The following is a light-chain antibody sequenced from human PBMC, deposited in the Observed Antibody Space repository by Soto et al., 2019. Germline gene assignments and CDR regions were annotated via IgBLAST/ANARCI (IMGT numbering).Light chain of an antibody. CDR3: QQYDSSRT. CDR2: GAS. V-gene: IGKV3-20*01. J-gene: IGKJ1*01. Sequence: EIVLTQSPGTLSLSPGERVTLSCRASLSVDSRFLAWYQQKPGQAPRLLVYGASIRATGIPDRFSGSGSGTDFTLSIRRLEPEDFAVYYCQQYDSSRTFGQGTKVEMK. CDR1: LSVDSRF.